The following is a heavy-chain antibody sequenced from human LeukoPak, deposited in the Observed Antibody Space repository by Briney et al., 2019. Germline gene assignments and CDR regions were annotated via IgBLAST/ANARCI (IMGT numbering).Heavy chain of an antibody. CDR1: GGTFSSYA. V-gene: IGHV1-69*11. D-gene: IGHD4/OR15-4a*01. CDR2: IIPILGTA. J-gene: IGHJ4*02. Sequence: SVKVSCTASGGTFSSYAISCVRQAPGQGLEWMGRIIPILGTANYAQKSQGRVTITTDESTSTAYMELSSLRSEDTAVYYCARDPFPRTTVLTYDYWGQGTLVTVSS. CDR3: ARDPFPRTTVLTYDY.